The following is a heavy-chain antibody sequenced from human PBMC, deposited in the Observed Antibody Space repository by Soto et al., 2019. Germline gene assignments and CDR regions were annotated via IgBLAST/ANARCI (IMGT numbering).Heavy chain of an antibody. CDR3: ARETVVVVAATQVGWFDP. CDR1: GGSISSSSYY. CDR2: IFYSGST. V-gene: IGHV4-39*07. J-gene: IGHJ5*02. Sequence: SETLSLTCTVSGGSISSSSYYWGWIRQPPGKGLEWIGSIFYSGSTYYNPSLKSRVTISVDTSKNQFSLKLSSVTAADTAVYYCARETVVVVAATQVGWFDPWGQETLVTVSS. D-gene: IGHD2-15*01.